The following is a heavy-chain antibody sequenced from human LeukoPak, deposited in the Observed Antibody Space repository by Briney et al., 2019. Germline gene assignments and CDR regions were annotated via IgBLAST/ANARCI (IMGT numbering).Heavy chain of an antibody. CDR1: GFTFSSYN. D-gene: IGHD3-3*01. V-gene: IGHV3-21*04. CDR2: ITSSSTYI. Sequence: PGGSLRLSCAASGFTFSSYNMNWVRQAPGKGLEWVSSITSSSTYIYYADSVKGRFTISRDNAKNSLYLQMTSLRAEGTAVYYCAKAPLTDYTIFDYWGQGTLVTVSS. CDR3: AKAPLTDYTIFDY. J-gene: IGHJ4*02.